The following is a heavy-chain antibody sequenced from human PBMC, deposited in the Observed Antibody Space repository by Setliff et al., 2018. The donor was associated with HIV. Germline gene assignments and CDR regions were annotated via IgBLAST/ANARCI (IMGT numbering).Heavy chain of an antibody. CDR2: IYSGDST. V-gene: IGHV3-53*01. J-gene: IGHJ4*02. D-gene: IGHD6-13*01. CDR1: GFTVSSNY. Sequence: GSLRLSCAASGFTVSSNYMNWVRQAPGKGLEWVSVIYSGDSTDYADSVKGRFTISRDNSKNTLYLQMSSLRAEDTAVYYCAKDDRLVNGAAAGHFDYWGQGTLVTVSS. CDR3: AKDDRLVNGAAAGHFDY.